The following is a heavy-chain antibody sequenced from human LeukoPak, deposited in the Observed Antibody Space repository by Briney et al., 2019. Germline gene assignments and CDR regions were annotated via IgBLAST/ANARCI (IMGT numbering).Heavy chain of an antibody. Sequence: PGGSLRLSCAASGFTFSTYGMHWVRQAPGKGLEWVAVISYDGDNKYFVGSVKGRFTISRDNSKNTLYLQMNSLRAEDTAVYYCAKERLRLARGVIDAFDIWGQGTMVTVSS. J-gene: IGHJ3*02. D-gene: IGHD3-10*01. CDR3: AKERLRLARGVIDAFDI. CDR2: ISYDGDNK. CDR1: GFTFSTYG. V-gene: IGHV3-30*18.